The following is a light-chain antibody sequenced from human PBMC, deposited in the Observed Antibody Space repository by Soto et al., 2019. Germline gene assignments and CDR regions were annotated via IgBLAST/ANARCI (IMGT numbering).Light chain of an antibody. Sequence: QSVLTQSPSASASLGASVKLTCNLSSGHSSYAIAWHQQQPEKGPRYLMKINSDGSHNKGDGIPDRFSGSSSGAERYLIISGLQSEDEADYYCQTWGTGIHVFGTGTKLTVL. CDR3: QTWGTGIHV. J-gene: IGLJ1*01. CDR2: INSDGSH. CDR1: SGHSSYA. V-gene: IGLV4-69*01.